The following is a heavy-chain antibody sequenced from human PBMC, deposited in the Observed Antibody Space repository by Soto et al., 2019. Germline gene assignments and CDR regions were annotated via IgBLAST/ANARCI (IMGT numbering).Heavy chain of an antibody. CDR1: GYDFARQW. CDR3: ARPNGRQYGDAFDV. V-gene: IGHV5-51*01. D-gene: IGHD4-17*01. CDR2: IWPADSDT. Sequence: PGESLKISCKASGYDFARQWIGWVRQLPVKGFEWMGIIWPADSDTRYSPSFQGQVTISVDKSVNTAYLQWNSLKASDTAVYYCARPNGRQYGDAFDVWGQGTMVTVSS. J-gene: IGHJ3*01.